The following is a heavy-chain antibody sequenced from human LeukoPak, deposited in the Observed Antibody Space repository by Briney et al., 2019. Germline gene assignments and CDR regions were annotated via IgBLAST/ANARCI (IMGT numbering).Heavy chain of an antibody. V-gene: IGHV1-2*02. J-gene: IGHJ3*02. CDR3: AREIRDGYYFGI. CDR1: GYTFTGYY. D-gene: IGHD5-24*01. Sequence: ASVKVSCKASGYTFTGYYMHWVRQAPGQGLVWMGWINPNSGGTNYAQKYQGRVTMTRDTSISTAYMELSRLRADDTAVYYCAREIRDGYYFGIWGQGTMVTVSS. CDR2: INPNSGGT.